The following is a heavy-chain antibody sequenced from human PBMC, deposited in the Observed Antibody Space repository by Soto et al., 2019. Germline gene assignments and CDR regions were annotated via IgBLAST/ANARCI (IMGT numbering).Heavy chain of an antibody. Sequence: QVPLVQSGAEVKKPGSSVKVSCKASGGTFSSYAISWVRQAPGQGLEWMGGIIPIFGTANYAQKFQGRVTITADESTSTAYMELSSLRSEDTAVYYCASFPHPGGYYYYYGMDVWGQGTTVTVSS. CDR3: ASFPHPGGYYYYYGMDV. V-gene: IGHV1-69*01. D-gene: IGHD2-15*01. CDR1: GGTFSSYA. CDR2: IIPIFGTA. J-gene: IGHJ6*02.